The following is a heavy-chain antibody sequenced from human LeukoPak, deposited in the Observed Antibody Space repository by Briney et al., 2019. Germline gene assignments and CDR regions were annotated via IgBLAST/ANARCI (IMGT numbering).Heavy chain of an antibody. J-gene: IGHJ5*02. D-gene: IGHD3-9*01. Sequence: PVQDCCKVDGRSLSELSMHRVRPAPGKGIEWMGGFDPEDGETIYAQKFQGRVTMTEDTSTDTAYMELSSLRSEDTAVYYCATVGYDILTGSDWFDPWGQGTLVTVSS. CDR2: FDPEDGET. CDR1: GRSLSELS. CDR3: ATVGYDILTGSDWFDP. V-gene: IGHV1-24*01.